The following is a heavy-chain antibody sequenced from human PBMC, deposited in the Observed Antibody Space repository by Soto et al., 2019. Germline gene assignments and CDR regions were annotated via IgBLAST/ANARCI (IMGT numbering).Heavy chain of an antibody. CDR1: GFTFSSYA. D-gene: IGHD6-19*01. Sequence: GALRLSCAASGFTFSSYAMTWVRQAPGKGLEWVSTISGSGGTTYYADSVKGRFTVSRDNSNNTLFLQMNSLRAQDTAVYYCAKAIRGASGWFYFDCWGQGTLVTVSS. V-gene: IGHV3-23*01. J-gene: IGHJ4*01. CDR3: AKAIRGASGWFYFDC. CDR2: ISGSGGTT.